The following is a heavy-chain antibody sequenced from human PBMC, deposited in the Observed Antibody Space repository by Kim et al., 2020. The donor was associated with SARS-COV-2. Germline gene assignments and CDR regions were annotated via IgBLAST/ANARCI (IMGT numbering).Heavy chain of an antibody. V-gene: IGHV3-30*18. Sequence: GGSLRLSCAASGFTFSNYGMHWVRQAPGKGLEWVAVIIYDGSDKNHADSVKGRFTISRDNSKNTLYLQMNSLRTEDTAVYYCAKCGAAAGAGRGMDYFGMDVWGQGTTVTVSS. CDR1: GFTFSNYG. CDR2: IIYDGSDK. J-gene: IGHJ6*02. CDR3: AKCGAAAGAGRGMDYFGMDV. D-gene: IGHD6-19*01.